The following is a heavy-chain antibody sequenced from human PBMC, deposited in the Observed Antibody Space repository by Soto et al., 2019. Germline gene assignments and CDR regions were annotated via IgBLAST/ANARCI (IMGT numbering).Heavy chain of an antibody. J-gene: IGHJ6*02. D-gene: IGHD6-13*01. CDR2: IYSGGST. CDR1: GFTVSSNY. V-gene: IGHV3-53*01. Sequence: EVQLVESGGGLIQPGGSLRLSCAASGFTVSSNYMSWVRQAPGKGLEWVSVIYSGGSTYYADSVKGRFTISRDNSKNTLYLQMNSLRAEHTAVYYCARDGRIAAAVHYYYGMDAWGQGTTVTVSS. CDR3: ARDGRIAAAVHYYYGMDA.